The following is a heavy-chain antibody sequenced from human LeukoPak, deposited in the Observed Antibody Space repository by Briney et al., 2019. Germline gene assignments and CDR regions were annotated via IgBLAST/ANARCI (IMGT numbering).Heavy chain of an antibody. V-gene: IGHV1-2*02. Sequence: ASVKVSCKASGYTFTGYYMHWVRQAPGQGLEWMGWINPNSGGTNYAQKFQGRVTMTRDTSISTAYMELSRLRSDDTAVYYCARNTQNYADYNNPHYYYYYYMDVWGKGTTVSISS. D-gene: IGHD4-17*01. CDR1: GYTFTGYY. CDR2: INPNSGGT. J-gene: IGHJ6*03. CDR3: ARNTQNYADYNNPHYYYYYYMDV.